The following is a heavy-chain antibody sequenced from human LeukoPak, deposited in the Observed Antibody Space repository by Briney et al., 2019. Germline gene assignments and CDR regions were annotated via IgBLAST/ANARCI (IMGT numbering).Heavy chain of an antibody. CDR2: IYYSGST. CDR1: GGSISSYY. J-gene: IGHJ4*02. D-gene: IGHD5-12*01. Sequence: PSETLSLTCTVSGGSISSYYWSWIRQPPGKGLEWIGYIYYSGSTNYNPSLKSRVTMSVDTSKNQFSLKLNSVTAADTALYYCARGADIVATTMYYFDYWGQGALVTVSS. CDR3: ARGADIVATTMYYFDY. V-gene: IGHV4-59*01.